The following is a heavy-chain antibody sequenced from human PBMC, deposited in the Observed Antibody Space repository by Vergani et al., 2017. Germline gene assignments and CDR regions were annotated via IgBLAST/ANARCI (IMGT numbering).Heavy chain of an antibody. J-gene: IGHJ4*02. Sequence: QVQLVESGGDLVKPGGSLRLSCAASGFTFSDYYMSWIRQAPGKGLEWVSYISNSGSYTNYADSVRGRFTISGDHAKNSLHLRMNSLRAEDTAVYYCARGGGYDFLFDYWGQGTLVTISS. D-gene: IGHD5-12*01. V-gene: IGHV3-11*06. CDR2: ISNSGSYT. CDR1: GFTFSDYY. CDR3: ARGGGYDFLFDY.